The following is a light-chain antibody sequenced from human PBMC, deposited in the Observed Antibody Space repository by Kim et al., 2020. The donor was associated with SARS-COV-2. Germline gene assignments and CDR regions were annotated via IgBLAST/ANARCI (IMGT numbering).Light chain of an antibody. Sequence: ASFGDRVTITCRASQSISYFLNWYQQRPGKAPKLLIYGASTLHGGVPSRFSGSGSGTDFTLTIGSLQPEDFATYYCQQSYTAPRTFGQGTKVDIK. V-gene: IGKV1-39*01. CDR1: QSISYF. J-gene: IGKJ1*01. CDR3: QQSYTAPRT. CDR2: GAS.